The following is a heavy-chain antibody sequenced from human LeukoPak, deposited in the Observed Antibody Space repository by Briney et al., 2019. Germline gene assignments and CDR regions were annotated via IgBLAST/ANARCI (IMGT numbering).Heavy chain of an antibody. J-gene: IGHJ4*02. CDR2: INHSGST. CDR1: GGSFSGYY. V-gene: IGHV4-34*01. D-gene: IGHD6-25*01. CDR3: ARARETEAMDY. Sequence: ASETLSLTCAVYGGSFSGYYWTWIRQSPGKGLEWIGEINHSGSTNYNPSLKSRVTISADTSKNQFSLKMRSLTAADTAVYYCARARETEAMDYWSQGTLVTVSS.